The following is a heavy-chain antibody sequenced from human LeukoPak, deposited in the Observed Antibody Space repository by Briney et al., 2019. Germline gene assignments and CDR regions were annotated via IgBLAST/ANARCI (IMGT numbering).Heavy chain of an antibody. CDR1: GGSISSYY. J-gene: IGHJ4*02. Sequence: SETLSLTCTVSGGSISSYYWSWIRQPPGKGLEWIGYIYYSGSTNYNPSLTSRVTISVDTSKNQFSLKLSSVTAADTAVYYCARAVITMVRGVQRYYFDYWGQGTLVTVSS. CDR3: ARAVITMVRGVQRYYFDY. CDR2: IYYSGST. V-gene: IGHV4-59*01. D-gene: IGHD3-10*01.